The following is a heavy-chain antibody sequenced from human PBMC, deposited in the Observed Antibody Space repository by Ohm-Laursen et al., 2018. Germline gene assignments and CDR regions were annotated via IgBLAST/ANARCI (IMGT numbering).Heavy chain of an antibody. CDR1: GFTVSSNY. CDR2: IYSGGST. V-gene: IGHV3-66*01. CDR3: TTLRDYGSGSYYPLVD. Sequence: SLRLSCAASGFTVSSNYMSWVRQAPGKGLEWVSVIYSGGSTYYADSVEGRFTISRDNSKNTLYLQMNSLRAEDTAVYFCTTLRDYGSGSYYPLVDWGQGTLVTVSS. J-gene: IGHJ4*02. D-gene: IGHD3-10*01.